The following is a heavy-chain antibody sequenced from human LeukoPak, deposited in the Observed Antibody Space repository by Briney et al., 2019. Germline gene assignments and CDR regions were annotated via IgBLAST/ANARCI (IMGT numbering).Heavy chain of an antibody. V-gene: IGHV4-34*01. D-gene: IGHD6-13*01. CDR1: GGSFSGYY. J-gene: IGHJ6*02. CDR3: AREEQQLVLGMDV. CDR2: INHSGST. Sequence: SETLSLTCAVYGGSFSGYYWSWIRQPPGKGLEWIGEINHSGSTNYNPSLKSRVTISVDKSKNQFSLKLSSVTAADTAVYYCAREEQQLVLGMDVWGQGTTVTVS.